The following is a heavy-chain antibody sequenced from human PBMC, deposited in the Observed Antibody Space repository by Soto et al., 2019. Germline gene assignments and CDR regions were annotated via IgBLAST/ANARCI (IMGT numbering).Heavy chain of an antibody. V-gene: IGHV1-69*01. CDR3: ARDLGGCSAGSCRYNWFDP. J-gene: IGHJ5*02. D-gene: IGHD2-15*01. CDR2: IIPIYGTV. CDR1: GGTLSSSV. Sequence: QVQLVQSGAEVKKPGSSVKVSCKASGGTLSSSVISWVRQAPGQGLEWMGGIIPIYGTVNYAEKFHGRVTITADESTSTAYMELSSLRSEDTAIYYCARDLGGCSAGSCRYNWFDPWGQGTLVTVSS.